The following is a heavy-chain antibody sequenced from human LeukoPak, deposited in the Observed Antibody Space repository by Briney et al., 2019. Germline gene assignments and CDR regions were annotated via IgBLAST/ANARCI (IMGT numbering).Heavy chain of an antibody. CDR1: GGTFSSYA. CDR2: IIPIFGTA. V-gene: IGHV1-69*13. CDR3: ARRETPGAYYYGMDV. J-gene: IGHJ6*02. Sequence: SVKVSCKASGGTFSSYAISWVRQAPGQGLEWMGGIIPIFGTANYAQKFQGRVTNTADESTSTAYMELSSLRSEDTAVYYCARRETPGAYYYGMDVWGQGTTVTVSS. D-gene: IGHD1-14*01.